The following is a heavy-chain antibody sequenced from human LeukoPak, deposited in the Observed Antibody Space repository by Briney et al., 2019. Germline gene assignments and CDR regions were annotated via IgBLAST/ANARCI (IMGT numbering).Heavy chain of an antibody. Sequence: SETLSLTCTVSGGSISSGGYYWSWIRQHPGKGLGWIGYIYYSGSTYYNPSLKSRVTISVDTSKNQFSLKLSSVTSADTAVYYCARLSSTTVFDYWGQGTLVTVSS. D-gene: IGHD4-11*01. V-gene: IGHV4-31*03. CDR2: IYYSGST. CDR1: GGSISSGGYY. J-gene: IGHJ4*02. CDR3: ARLSSTTVFDY.